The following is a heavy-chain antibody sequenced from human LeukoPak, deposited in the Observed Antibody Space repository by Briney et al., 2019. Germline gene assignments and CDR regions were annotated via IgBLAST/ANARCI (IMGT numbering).Heavy chain of an antibody. J-gene: IGHJ4*02. Sequence: GESLRISCKGSGYRFTNYCIGWVRQMPGKGLEWMGIIYPGDSDTTYSPSFQGQVTVSADKSISTAYLQWSSLKASDTAMYYCARLGSEAGTADGPDYWGQGTLVTVSS. D-gene: IGHD6-13*01. CDR1: GYRFTNYC. CDR3: ARLGSEAGTADGPDY. CDR2: IYPGDSDT. V-gene: IGHV5-51*01.